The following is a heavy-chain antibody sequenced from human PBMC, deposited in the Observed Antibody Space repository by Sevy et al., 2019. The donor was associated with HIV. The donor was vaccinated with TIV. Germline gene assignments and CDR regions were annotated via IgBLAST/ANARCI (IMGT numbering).Heavy chain of an antibody. D-gene: IGHD5-12*01. J-gene: IGHJ4*02. CDR3: ATERWVFFETASRYLLPYFDS. CDR2: IRSETDGGTR. Sequence: GGSLRLSCSASGFDFFNVWMTWVRQAPGRGLEWVGRIRSETDGGTREYAAAVKGRFTISRDDSKDTLYLQMNTLRTEDTAVYYCATERWVFFETASRYLLPYFDSWGQGTLVTVSS. CDR1: GFDFFNVW. V-gene: IGHV3-15*01.